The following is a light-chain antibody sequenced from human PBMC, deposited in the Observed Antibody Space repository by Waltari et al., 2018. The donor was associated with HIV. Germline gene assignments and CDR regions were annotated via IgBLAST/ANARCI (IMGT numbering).Light chain of an antibody. J-gene: IGLJ3*02. CDR3: SSYNTTGTIL. CDR2: DVN. V-gene: IGLV2-14*03. CDR1: SSDLGTYNH. Sequence: QSALTQPASVSGSLGQSITISCIGSSSDLGTYNHVSWYQQYPDKAPLLLIRDVNTRNSWIPFRFSASKAGKTATLTISGLQAEDEADYYCSSYNTTGTILFGGGTKVTVL.